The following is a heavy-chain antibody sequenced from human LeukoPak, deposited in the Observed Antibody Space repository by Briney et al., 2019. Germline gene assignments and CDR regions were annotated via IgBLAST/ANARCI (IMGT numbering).Heavy chain of an antibody. V-gene: IGHV3-49*04. CDR3: TTDLGITMVRGVIGDAFDI. CDR2: IRSKAYGGTT. J-gene: IGHJ3*02. D-gene: IGHD3-10*01. Sequence: PGRSLRLSCTASGFTFGDYAMSWVRQAPGKGLEWVGFIRSKAYGGTTEYAASVKGRFTISRDDSKSIAYLQMNSLETEDTAVYYCTTDLGITMVRGVIGDAFDIWGQGTMVTVSS. CDR1: GFTFGDYA.